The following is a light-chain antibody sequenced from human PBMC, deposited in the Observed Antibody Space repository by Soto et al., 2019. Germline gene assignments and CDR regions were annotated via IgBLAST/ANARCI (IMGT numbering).Light chain of an antibody. CDR3: QQYGSSPIT. J-gene: IGKJ5*01. CDR1: PSVSSSY. V-gene: IGKV3-20*01. Sequence: EIVLTQSPGTLSLSPGERATLSCRASPSVSSSYLAWYQQKPGQAPRLLIYGASSRATGIPDTFSGSGSGTDFTLTISRLEPEDFAVYSCQQYGSSPITFGQGTRLEIK. CDR2: GAS.